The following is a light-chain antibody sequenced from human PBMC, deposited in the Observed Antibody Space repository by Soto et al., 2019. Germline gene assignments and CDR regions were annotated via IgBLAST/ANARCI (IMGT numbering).Light chain of an antibody. J-gene: IGLJ2*01. V-gene: IGLV2-14*01. Sequence: QSALTQPASVSGSPGQSITISCTGTSSDVGGYNYVSWYQQHPGKAPKLMIYDVNNRPSVVSNRFSGSKSGNTAPLTISGLQAEDEADYYCSSYTSSSTRVFGGGTKLTVL. CDR1: SSDVGGYNY. CDR3: SSYTSSSTRV. CDR2: DVN.